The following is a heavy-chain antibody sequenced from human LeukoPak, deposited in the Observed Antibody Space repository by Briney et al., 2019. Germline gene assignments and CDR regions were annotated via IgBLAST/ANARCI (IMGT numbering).Heavy chain of an antibody. CDR3: ARDLNMVVVPAHGMDV. Sequence: SLRLSCAASGFTFDDYAMHWVRQAPGKGLEWVANIKQDGSEKHFGDSVKGRFTISRDNAKKSLYLQMNSLRAEDTAVYYCARDLNMVVVPAHGMDVWGQGTTVTVSS. J-gene: IGHJ6*02. CDR2: IKQDGSEK. V-gene: IGHV3-7*01. D-gene: IGHD2-2*01. CDR1: GFTFDDYA.